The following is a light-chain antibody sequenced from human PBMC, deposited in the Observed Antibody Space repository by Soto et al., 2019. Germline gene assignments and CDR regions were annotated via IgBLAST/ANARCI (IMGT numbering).Light chain of an antibody. CDR3: SSYAGSNTYV. J-gene: IGLJ1*01. CDR2: EVS. CDR1: SSDIGNYNF. V-gene: IGLV2-8*01. Sequence: QSALTQPPSASGSPGQSVAVSCTGTSSDIGNYNFVSWYQQHPGKAPKLMIYEVSKRPSGVPDRFSGSKSGNTASLTVSGLQAEDEADYYCSSYAGSNTYVFVTVTKVTVL.